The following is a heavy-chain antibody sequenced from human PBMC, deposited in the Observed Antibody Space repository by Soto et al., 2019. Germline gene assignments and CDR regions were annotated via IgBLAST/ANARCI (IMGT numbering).Heavy chain of an antibody. CDR3: ATSPYSYDTSGYLDY. V-gene: IGHV1-69*12. J-gene: IGHJ4*02. CDR2: IIPLFGTT. CDR1: GGTFSNYA. Sequence: QVQLVQSGAEVKKPGSSVTVSCRASGGTFSNYAINWVRQAPEQGLEWMAGIIPLFGTTNYAQKFQGRVTITADESTSTAYMELTSLRSEDTAVFYCATSPYSYDTSGYLDYWGQGTLVTVSS. D-gene: IGHD3-22*01.